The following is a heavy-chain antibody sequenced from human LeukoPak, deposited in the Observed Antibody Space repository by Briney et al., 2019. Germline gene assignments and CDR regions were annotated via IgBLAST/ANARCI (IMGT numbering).Heavy chain of an antibody. V-gene: IGHV1-18*01. CDR1: GYTFTSYG. CDR3: ARDRPLFSEPTTVTTD. D-gene: IGHD4-17*01. Sequence: ASVKVSCKASGYTFTSYGISWVRQAPGQGLEWMGWISAYNGNTNYAQKLQGRVTMTTDTSTSTAYMELRSLRSDDTAVYYCARDRPLFSEPTTVTTDWGQGTLVTVSS. CDR2: ISAYNGNT. J-gene: IGHJ4*02.